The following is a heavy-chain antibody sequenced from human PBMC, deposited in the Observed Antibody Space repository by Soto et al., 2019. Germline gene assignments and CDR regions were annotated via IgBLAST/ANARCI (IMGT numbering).Heavy chain of an antibody. CDR1: GFTFDDYA. V-gene: IGHV3-9*01. J-gene: IGHJ1*01. Sequence: PGGSLRLSCAASGFTFDDYAMHWVRQVPGKGLGWVSGINWNSDSIGYAGSVKGRFAISRDNAKNSLHLQMNSLRAEDTAFYYCVKDESINWYSGHFRHWGQGTLVTVSS. CDR3: VKDESINWYSGHFRH. D-gene: IGHD6-13*01. CDR2: INWNSDSI.